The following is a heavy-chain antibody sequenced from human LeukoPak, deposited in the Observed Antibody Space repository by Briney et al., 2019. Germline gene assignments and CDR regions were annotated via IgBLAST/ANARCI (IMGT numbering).Heavy chain of an antibody. J-gene: IGHJ4*02. Sequence: GGSLRLSCAASGFTFSSFAMTWVRQAPGKGLEWVSTISGSGGSTYYADSVKGRFTISRDNSKNTLYLQMNSLRAEDTAVYYCAKDNSPVSTVTFDYWGQGTLVTVSS. V-gene: IGHV3-23*01. CDR1: GFTFSSFA. CDR3: AKDNSPVSTVTFDY. D-gene: IGHD4-11*01. CDR2: ISGSGGST.